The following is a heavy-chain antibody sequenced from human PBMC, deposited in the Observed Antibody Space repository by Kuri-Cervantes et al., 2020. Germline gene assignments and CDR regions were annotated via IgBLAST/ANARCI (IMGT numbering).Heavy chain of an antibody. V-gene: IGHV4-4*08. CDR2: IYTSGST. CDR3: ARDPSWYFDL. Sequence: SESLSLTCTVSGGTISSYYWSWIRQPPGKGLEWIGRIYTSGSTNYNPSLKSRVTISVDTSKNQFSLKLSSVTAADTAVYYCARDPSWYFDLWGRGTLVTVSS. CDR1: GGTISSYY. J-gene: IGHJ2*01.